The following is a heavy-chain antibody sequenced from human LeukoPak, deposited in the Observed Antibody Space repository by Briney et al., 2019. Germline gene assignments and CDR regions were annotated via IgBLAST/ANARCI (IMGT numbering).Heavy chain of an antibody. CDR1: GHTFTSYY. CDR3: ARGLDSNGYYAP. D-gene: IGHD3-22*01. CDR2: IDPSGDKT. V-gene: IGHV1-46*01. Sequence: ASVKVSCKASGHTFTSYYMHWVRQAPGQGLEWMGIIDPSGDKTTYAQKFQGRVTMTRDTSTSTVYMELSSLRSEDTAVYYCARGLDSNGYYAPWGQGTLVTVSS. J-gene: IGHJ5*02.